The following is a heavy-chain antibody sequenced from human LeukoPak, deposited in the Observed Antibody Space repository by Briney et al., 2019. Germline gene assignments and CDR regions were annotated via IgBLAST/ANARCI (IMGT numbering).Heavy chain of an antibody. CDR2: INPNSGGT. CDR1: GCTFTGYY. V-gene: IGHV1-2*02. CDR3: ARLDRSYGDYIFDY. D-gene: IGHD4-17*01. J-gene: IGHJ4*02. Sequence: GASVKVSCKASGCTFTGYYMHWVRRAPGQGLEWMGWINPNSGGTNYAQKFQGRVTMTRDTSISTAYMELSRLRSDDTAVYYCARLDRSYGDYIFDYWGQGTLVTVSS.